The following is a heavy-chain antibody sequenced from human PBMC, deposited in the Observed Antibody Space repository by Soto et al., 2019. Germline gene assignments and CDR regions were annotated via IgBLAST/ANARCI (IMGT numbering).Heavy chain of an antibody. V-gene: IGHV3-48*02. CDR1: GFTFSSYS. CDR3: AREGRYSGSDYFDY. J-gene: IGHJ4*02. D-gene: IGHD5-12*01. Sequence: LRLSCGASGFTFSSYSMNWVRQAPGKGLEWISYISSSSSTIFYADSVKGRFTISRDNDKNSLYLQMNNLRDEDTAVYFCAREGRYSGSDYFDYWGQGTLVTVSS. CDR2: ISSSSSTI.